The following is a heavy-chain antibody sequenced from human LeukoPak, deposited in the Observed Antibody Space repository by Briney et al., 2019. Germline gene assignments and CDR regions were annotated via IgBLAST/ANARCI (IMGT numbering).Heavy chain of an antibody. Sequence: SETLSLTCAVYGGSFSGYCWSWIRQPPGKGLEWIGEINHSGSTNYNPSLKSRVTISVDTSKNQFSLKLSSVTAADTAVYYCARGVQETTPPLYDSSGYYSFGDYWGQGTLVTVSS. CDR2: INHSGST. CDR3: ARGVQETTPPLYDSSGYYSFGDY. J-gene: IGHJ4*02. CDR1: GGSFSGYC. V-gene: IGHV4-34*01. D-gene: IGHD3-22*01.